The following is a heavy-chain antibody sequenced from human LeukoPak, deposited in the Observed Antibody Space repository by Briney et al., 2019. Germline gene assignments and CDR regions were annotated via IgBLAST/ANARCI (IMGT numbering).Heavy chain of an antibody. CDR2: ISSSSSYI. CDR3: ARVGCSGGSCYTDAFDI. Sequence: GGSLRLSCAASGFTFSSYSMNWVRQAPGKGLEWVSSISSSSSYIYYADSVKGRFTISRDNAKNSLYLQMNSLRAEDTAVYYCARVGCSGGSCYTDAFDIWGQGTMVTVSS. CDR1: GFTFSSYS. V-gene: IGHV3-21*04. D-gene: IGHD2-15*01. J-gene: IGHJ3*02.